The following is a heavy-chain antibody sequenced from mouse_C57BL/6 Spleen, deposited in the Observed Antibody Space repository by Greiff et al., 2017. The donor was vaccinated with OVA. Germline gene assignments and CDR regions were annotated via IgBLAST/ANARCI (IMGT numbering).Heavy chain of an antibody. V-gene: IGHV1-55*01. J-gene: IGHJ3*01. Sequence: VQLQQPGAELVKPGASVKMSCKASGYTFPSYWITWVKQRPGQGLEWIGAIYPGSGSTNYNEKFKSKATLTVDTSSSTAYMQLISLTSEDSAVYYCASYYSNYVGFAYWGQGTLVTVS. CDR3: ASYYSNYVGFAY. D-gene: IGHD2-5*01. CDR1: GYTFPSYW. CDR2: IYPGSGST.